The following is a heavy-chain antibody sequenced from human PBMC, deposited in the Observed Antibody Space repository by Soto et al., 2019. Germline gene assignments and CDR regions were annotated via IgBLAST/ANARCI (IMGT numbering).Heavy chain of an antibody. V-gene: IGHV6-1*01. J-gene: IGHJ4*01. CDR3: ERNVGGERDH. D-gene: IGHD3-10*02. Sequence: LSQTLSLTCAISGDSVGSKSAAWNWIRQSQSRGLEWLGRTYYRSKWHTDYAPSVKGRITINPDASKNQFSLQLKSATPEDTAIYYCERNVGGERDHWGLGTLLTVAS. CDR2: TYYRSKWHT. CDR1: GDSVGSKSAA.